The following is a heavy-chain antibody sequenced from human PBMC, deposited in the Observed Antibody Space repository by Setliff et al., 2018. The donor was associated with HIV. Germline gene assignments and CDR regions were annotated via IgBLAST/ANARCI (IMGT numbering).Heavy chain of an antibody. CDR3: AKQTVSSSWSNWFDP. CDR1: GFSFSSYE. CDR2: ISSSDSII. V-gene: IGHV3-48*03. D-gene: IGHD6-13*01. Sequence: GGSLRLSCAASGFSFSSYEMNWVRQAPGKGLEWVSYISSSDSIIYYADSVKGRFTISRDNAKNTLYLQMNSLRAEDTAVYYCAKQTVSSSWSNWFDPWGQGTLVTVSS. J-gene: IGHJ5*02.